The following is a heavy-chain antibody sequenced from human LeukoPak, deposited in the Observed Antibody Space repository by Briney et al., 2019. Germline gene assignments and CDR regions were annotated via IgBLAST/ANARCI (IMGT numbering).Heavy chain of an antibody. CDR1: GYTFTSYG. J-gene: IGHJ4*02. D-gene: IGHD3-16*01. Sequence: ASVKVSCKASGYTFTSYGISWVRQAPGQGLEWMGWISAYNGNTNYAQKLQGRVTMTTDTSTSTAYMELRSLRSDDTAVYYCARDRPREFKGVIDYWGQGTLVTVSS. CDR2: ISAYNGNT. CDR3: ARDRPREFKGVIDY. V-gene: IGHV1-18*01.